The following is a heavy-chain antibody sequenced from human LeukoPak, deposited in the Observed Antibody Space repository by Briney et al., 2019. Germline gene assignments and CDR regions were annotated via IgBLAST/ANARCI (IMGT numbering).Heavy chain of an antibody. CDR3: ARGYSSRLYNWLDP. J-gene: IGHJ5*02. CDR1: GFTFSSYW. Sequence: GGSLRLSCAASGFTFSSYWMHWVRQAPGKGLVWVSRINSDGSSTSYADSVKGRFTISRDNAKNTLYLQMNSLRAEDTAVYYCARGYSSRLYNWLDPWGQGTLVTVSS. CDR2: INSDGSST. V-gene: IGHV3-74*01. D-gene: IGHD6-13*01.